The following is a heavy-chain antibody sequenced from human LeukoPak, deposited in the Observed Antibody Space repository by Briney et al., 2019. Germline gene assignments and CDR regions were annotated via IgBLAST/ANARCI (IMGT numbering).Heavy chain of an antibody. Sequence: PGGSLRLSCAASGFTFSTYSIHWVRQAPGKGLEWVAFISYDGSNEYYADSVKGRFTISRDNSKNTLYLQMNSLRTEDTAVYYCARESHAWDPFYFDYWGQGTLVTVSS. CDR2: ISYDGSNE. D-gene: IGHD3-16*01. V-gene: IGHV3-30*04. CDR3: ARESHAWDPFYFDY. CDR1: GFTFSTYS. J-gene: IGHJ4*02.